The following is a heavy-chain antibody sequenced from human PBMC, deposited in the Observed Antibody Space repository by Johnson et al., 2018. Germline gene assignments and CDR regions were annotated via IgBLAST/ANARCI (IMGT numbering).Heavy chain of an antibody. CDR2: FIPIFGAA. J-gene: IGHJ1*01. D-gene: IGHD3-3*01. V-gene: IGHV1-69*01. Sequence: QVQLVESGAEVKKXGSSVKVSCKASGGTFSSYGISWVRQAPGQGLEWMGGFIPIFGAANYGPKFQGRVTITADEATNTAYMERSRLRSEDTAVYYCATPISAGAEYFQHWGQGTLVTVYS. CDR3: ATPISAGAEYFQH. CDR1: GGTFSSYG.